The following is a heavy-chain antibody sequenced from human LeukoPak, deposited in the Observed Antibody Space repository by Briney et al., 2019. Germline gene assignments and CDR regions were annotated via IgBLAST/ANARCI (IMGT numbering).Heavy chain of an antibody. CDR3: ARDVGVLNWFDP. J-gene: IGHJ5*02. V-gene: IGHV3-66*01. D-gene: IGHD3-10*01. Sequence: RVSVIYSGGSTYYADSVKGRFTISRDNSKNTLYLQMNSLRAEDTAVYYCARDVGVLNWFDPWGQGTLVTVSS. CDR2: IYSGGST.